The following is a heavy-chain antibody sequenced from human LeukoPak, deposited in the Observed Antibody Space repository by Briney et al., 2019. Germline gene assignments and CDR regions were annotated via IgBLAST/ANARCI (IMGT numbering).Heavy chain of an antibody. V-gene: IGHV3-7*01. CDR2: IKDDGSQK. CDR3: ARRNAGTGWSFDL. Sequence: GGSLRLSCEGSRFTFGNYWVGWVRQAPGKGLEWVAKIKDDGSQKNYIDSVKGRFTISRDNAKASVFLQMNSLNFEDSGVYFCARRNAGTGWSFDLWGQGTLVTVSS. CDR1: RFTFGNYW. J-gene: IGHJ4*02. D-gene: IGHD1-1*01.